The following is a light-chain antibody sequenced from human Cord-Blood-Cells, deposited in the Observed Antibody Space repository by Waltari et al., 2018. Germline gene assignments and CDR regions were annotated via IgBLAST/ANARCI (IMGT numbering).Light chain of an antibody. CDR3: NSRDSSGNHLV. CDR2: GKN. CDR1: SLRSYY. J-gene: IGLJ2*01. V-gene: IGLV3-19*01. Sequence: SSELTQDPAVSVALGQTVRITCQGDSLRSYYASWYQQKPGQAPVLVIYGKNNRPSGIPDRFAGSRSVNTASLTITGAQAEDDAYYYCNSRDSSGNHLVFGGGTNLTVL.